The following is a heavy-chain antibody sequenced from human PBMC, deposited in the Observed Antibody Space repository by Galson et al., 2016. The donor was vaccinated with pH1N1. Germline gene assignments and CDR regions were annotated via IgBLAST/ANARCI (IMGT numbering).Heavy chain of an antibody. D-gene: IGHD2-21*01. J-gene: IGHJ4*02. CDR2: IEDGGGGT. CDR3: AKADHIWASYFDY. V-gene: IGHV3-23*01. Sequence: SLRLSCAASGFTFNNYAMSWVRQAPGKGLEWVSGIEDGGGGTEYADSVKGRFTISRDNSKNTLSLQMSSLRAEDTAVYFCAKADHIWASYFDYWGQGTLVTVSS. CDR1: GFTFNNYA.